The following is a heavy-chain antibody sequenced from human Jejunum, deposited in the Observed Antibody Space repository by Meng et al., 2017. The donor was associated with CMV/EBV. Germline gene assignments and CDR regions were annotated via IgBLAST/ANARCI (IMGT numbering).Heavy chain of an antibody. J-gene: IGHJ5*02. CDR3: ARGLRGYLLAFDP. CDR1: RDSINSYY. CDR2: VSDIGRT. Sequence: VSRDSINSYYWNWIQQPPGKGLEWIGYVSDIGRTNYNASLRSRVTMSLDTSNKHFFLKLSSVTAADTAVYYCARGLRGYLLAFDPWGQGSLVTVSS. D-gene: IGHD3-10*01. V-gene: IGHV4-59*13.